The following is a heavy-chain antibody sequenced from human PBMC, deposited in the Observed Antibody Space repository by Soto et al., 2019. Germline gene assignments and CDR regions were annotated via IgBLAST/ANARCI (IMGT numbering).Heavy chain of an antibody. V-gene: IGHV4-59*04. D-gene: IGHD6-19*01. CDR2: IYHSGST. CDR3: ARVSRAVAGTIDY. J-gene: IGHJ4*02. Sequence: SETLSLTCTVSGGSISSYYWSWIRQPPGKGLEWIGYIYHSGSTYYNPSLKSRVTISVDRSKNQFSLKLSSVTAADTAVYYCARVSRAVAGTIDYWGQGTLVTVSS. CDR1: GGSISSYY.